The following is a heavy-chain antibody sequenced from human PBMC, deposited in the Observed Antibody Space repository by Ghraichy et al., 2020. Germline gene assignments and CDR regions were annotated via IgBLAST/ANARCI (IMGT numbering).Heavy chain of an antibody. D-gene: IGHD3-22*01. Sequence: SGPTLVKPTETLTLTCTSSGISLSNRGMCVIWIRQPPGKALEWLALIDWDDDKYYSTSLKTRLTISKDTSKDQVVLTMTNMDPADTATYYCARMPESSGYTRYWYFDLWGRGTLVTVSS. CDR2: IDWDDDK. CDR1: GISLSNRGMC. CDR3: ARMPESSGYTRYWYFDL. V-gene: IGHV2-70*01. J-gene: IGHJ2*01.